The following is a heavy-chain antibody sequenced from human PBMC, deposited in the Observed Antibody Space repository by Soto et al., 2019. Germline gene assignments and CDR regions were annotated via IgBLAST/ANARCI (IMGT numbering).Heavy chain of an antibody. J-gene: IGHJ6*02. Sequence: GASVKGSCKASGYTFTSYEINWVRQATVQGLEWMGWMNPNSGNTGYAQKFQGRVTMTRNTSISTAYMELSSLRSEDTAVYYCARGPARDWLVTYYYYGMDVWGQGTTVTVSS. V-gene: IGHV1-8*01. D-gene: IGHD3-9*01. CDR3: ARGPARDWLVTYYYYGMDV. CDR1: GYTFTSYE. CDR2: MNPNSGNT.